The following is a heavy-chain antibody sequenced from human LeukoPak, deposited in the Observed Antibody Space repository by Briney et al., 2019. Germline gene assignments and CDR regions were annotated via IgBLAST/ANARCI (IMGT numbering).Heavy chain of an antibody. Sequence: SETLSLTCTVSGGSISSYYWSWIRQPPGKGLEWIGYIYYSGSTNYNPSLKSRVTISVDTSKNQFSLKLSSVTAADTAVYYCARVTYYYDFAGFDPWGQGTLVTVSS. CDR2: IYYSGST. CDR1: GGSISSYY. CDR3: ARVTYYYDFAGFDP. V-gene: IGHV4-59*01. D-gene: IGHD3-22*01. J-gene: IGHJ5*02.